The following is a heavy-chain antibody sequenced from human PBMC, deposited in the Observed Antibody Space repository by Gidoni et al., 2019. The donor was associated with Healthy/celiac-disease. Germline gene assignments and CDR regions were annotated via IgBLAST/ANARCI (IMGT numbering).Heavy chain of an antibody. CDR2: IYYSGST. V-gene: IGHV4-39*01. D-gene: IGHD6-19*01. CDR1: GGSISSSSYY. J-gene: IGHJ4*02. Sequence: QLQLQESGPGLVKPSETLSLTCTVSGGSISSSSYYWVWIRQPPGKGLEWIGCIYYSGSTYYNPSLKSRVTISVDTSKNQFSLKLSSVTAADTAVYYCARSSPGGGLGYWGQGTLVTVSS. CDR3: ARSSPGGGLGY.